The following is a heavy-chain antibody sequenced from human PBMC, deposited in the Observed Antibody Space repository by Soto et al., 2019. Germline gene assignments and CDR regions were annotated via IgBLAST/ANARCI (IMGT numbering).Heavy chain of an antibody. CDR1: GYTFTSYG. V-gene: IGHV1-18*01. J-gene: IGHJ4*02. CDR3: VRDMSSLTFRTRVVRGVMSH. D-gene: IGHD3-10*01. CDR2: ISAYNGNT. Sequence: QVQLVQSGAEVKKPGASVKVSCKASGYTFTSYGISWVRQAPGQGLEWMGWISAYNGNTNYAQKLQGRVTMTTDTSTSTAYMELRSLRSDDTAVYYCVRDMSSLTFRTRVVRGVMSHWGQGTLVTVSS.